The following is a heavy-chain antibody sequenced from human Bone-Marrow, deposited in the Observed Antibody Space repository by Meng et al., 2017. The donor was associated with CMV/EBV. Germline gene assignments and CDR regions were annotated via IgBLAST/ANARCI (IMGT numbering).Heavy chain of an antibody. D-gene: IGHD3-3*01. CDR3: GRGGVRVDFWSGYYSFRGGMDV. CDR2: IKSRATGRTI. J-gene: IGHJ6*02. CDR1: GFSFSNVW. Sequence: GSLTPSWVVSGFSFSNVWISWVRQVPGKGLEWVGRIKSRATGRTIDYAAPVKGRITISRDNAKISLSLLMHSMRAEDTAVFYCGRGGVRVDFWSGYYSFRGGMDVWGQGTMVTVSS. V-gene: IGHV3-15*01.